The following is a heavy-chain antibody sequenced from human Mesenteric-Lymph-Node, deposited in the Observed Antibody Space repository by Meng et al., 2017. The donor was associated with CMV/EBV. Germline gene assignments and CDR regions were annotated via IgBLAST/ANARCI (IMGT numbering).Heavy chain of an antibody. V-gene: IGHV4-30-4*08. CDR1: GGSIRSGDYY. CDR2: IYYSGST. J-gene: IGHJ5*02. CDR3: ARGLQLLYGSWFDP. D-gene: IGHD2-2*02. Sequence: SGGSIRSGDYYWSWIRQPPGKGLEWIGYIYYSGSTYYNPSLKSRVTISVDTSKNQFSLKLSSVTAADTAVYYCARGLQLLYGSWFDPWGQGTLVTVSS.